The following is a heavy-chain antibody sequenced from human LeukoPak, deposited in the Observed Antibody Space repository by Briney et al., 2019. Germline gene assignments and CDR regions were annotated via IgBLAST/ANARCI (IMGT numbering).Heavy chain of an antibody. D-gene: IGHD3-10*01. CDR3: AKTYGSGSGWFDP. CDR2: VSGSGGST. J-gene: IGHJ5*02. CDR1: GFIFSSYA. Sequence: GGSLRLSCAASGFIFSSYAMSWVRQAPGKGLEWVSDVSGSGGSTYYADSVKGRFTISRDNSKNTLYLQMNSLRAEDTAVYYCAKTYGSGSGWFDPWGQGTLVTVSS. V-gene: IGHV3-23*01.